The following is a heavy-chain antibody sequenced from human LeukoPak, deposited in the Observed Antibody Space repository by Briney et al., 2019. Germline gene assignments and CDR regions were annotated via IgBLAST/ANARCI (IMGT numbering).Heavy chain of an antibody. CDR1: GYTFSSYA. CDR2: ISGSGGST. CDR3: AKCLRYDFWSGTGFDY. D-gene: IGHD3-3*01. J-gene: IGHJ4*02. Sequence: GGSLRLSCAASGYTFSSYAMSWVRQAPGKGLEWVSAISGSGGSTYYADSVKGRFTISRDNSKNTLYLQMNSLRAEDTAVYYCAKCLRYDFWSGTGFDYWGQGTLVTVSS. V-gene: IGHV3-23*01.